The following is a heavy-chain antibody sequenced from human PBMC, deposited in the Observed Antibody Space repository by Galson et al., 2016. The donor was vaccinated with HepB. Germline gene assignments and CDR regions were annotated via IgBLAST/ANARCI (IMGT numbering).Heavy chain of an antibody. D-gene: IGHD1-7*01. V-gene: IGHV1-46*01. Sequence: SVKVSCKASGYTFTYYHIHWVRQAPGQGLEWMGSIDPSGGSTSYAQQFQGRVTMTRDTSTTTVYMELRSLRSDDTAVYYCAREGNYVDFDYWGQGTLVTVSS. J-gene: IGHJ4*02. CDR2: IDPSGGST. CDR3: AREGNYVDFDY. CDR1: GYTFTYYH.